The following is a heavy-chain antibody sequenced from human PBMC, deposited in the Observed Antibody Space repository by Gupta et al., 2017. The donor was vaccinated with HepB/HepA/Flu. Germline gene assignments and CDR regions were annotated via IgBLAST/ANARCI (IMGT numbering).Heavy chain of an antibody. CDR1: GFTLNSYN. Sequence: QRQLVESGGGVVQPGRSLRLSCAATGFTLNSYNMYWVRQAPGKGLEWVALTLSDGGNKYYADSVKGRFTISRENSKNTLYLQMNSLRGEDTAVYYCARGNYGLDVWGQGTTVSVSS. J-gene: IGHJ6*02. CDR2: TLSDGGNK. CDR3: ARGNYGLDV. V-gene: IGHV3-30-3*01.